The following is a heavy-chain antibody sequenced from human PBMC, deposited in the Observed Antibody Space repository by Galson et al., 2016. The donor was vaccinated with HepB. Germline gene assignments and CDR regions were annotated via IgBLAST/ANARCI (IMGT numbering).Heavy chain of an antibody. V-gene: IGHV3-7*01. CDR2: IKEDGSEK. CDR3: AKHCSGGSCYDSSPHRPFDI. D-gene: IGHD2-15*01. J-gene: IGHJ3*02. Sequence: LRLSCAASGLTFSSYWMSWVRQAPGKGLEWVAHIKEDGSEKYYVDSVKGRFTISRDNAKNSLYLQMNSLRAEDTAVYYCAKHCSGGSCYDSSPHRPFDIWGQGTMVTVSS. CDR1: GLTFSSYW.